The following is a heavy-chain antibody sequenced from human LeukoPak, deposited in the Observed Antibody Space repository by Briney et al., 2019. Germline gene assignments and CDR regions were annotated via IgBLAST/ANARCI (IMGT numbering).Heavy chain of an antibody. CDR2: IYSVGDT. CDR1: GFTVGSNC. D-gene: IGHD5-24*01. Sequence: GGSLRLSCTASGFTVGSNCMSWVRQAPGKGLEWVSLIYSVGDTYYADSVKGRFTISRDNSKNTLYLQMNSLRAEDTAVYYCARAPRGRDGYNPYYFDYWGQGTLVTVSS. J-gene: IGHJ4*02. V-gene: IGHV3-53*01. CDR3: ARAPRGRDGYNPYYFDY.